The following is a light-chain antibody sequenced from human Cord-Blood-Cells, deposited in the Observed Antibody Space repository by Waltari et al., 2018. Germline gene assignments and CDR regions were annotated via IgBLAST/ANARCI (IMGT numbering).Light chain of an antibody. CDR3: SSYTSSSTYV. V-gene: IGLV2-14*01. CDR1: SSDVGGYNY. Sequence: QSALTQPASVSGSPGQSITISCTGTSSDVGGYNYVSWYQQHPGKAPKRMIYDVSNRPSGVSNRVSSSKSGNTASLTSSGLQAEDEADYYCSSYTSSSTYVFGTGTKVTVL. J-gene: IGLJ1*01. CDR2: DVS.